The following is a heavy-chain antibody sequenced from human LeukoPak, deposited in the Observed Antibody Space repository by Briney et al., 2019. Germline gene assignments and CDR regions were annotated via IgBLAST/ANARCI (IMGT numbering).Heavy chain of an antibody. CDR2: ISAYNGNT. V-gene: IGHV1-18*01. CDR1: GYTFTSYG. D-gene: IGHD6-6*01. Sequence: GASVKVSCKASGYTFTSYGTSWVRQAPGQGLEGMGWISAYNGNTNYAQKLQVRVTMNTDTSTSTAYMELRSLRSDDTAVYYCARDCRVSPIAALDYWGQGTLVTVSS. J-gene: IGHJ4*02. CDR3: ARDCRVSPIAALDY.